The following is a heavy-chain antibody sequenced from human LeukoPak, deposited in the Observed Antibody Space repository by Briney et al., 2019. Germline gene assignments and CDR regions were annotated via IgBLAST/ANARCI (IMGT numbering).Heavy chain of an antibody. CDR1: GFTFSNYW. D-gene: IGHD1-26*01. V-gene: IGHV3-7*03. CDR2: IKQDGSEK. CDR3: ARDGELKAPYYYYGMDV. Sequence: GGSLRLSCAVSGFTFSNYWMTWVRQAPGKGLEWVANIKQDGSEKYYVDSVKGRFTISRDNAKNSLYLQMNSLRAEDTAVYYCARDGELKAPYYYYGMDVWGQGTTVTVSS. J-gene: IGHJ6*02.